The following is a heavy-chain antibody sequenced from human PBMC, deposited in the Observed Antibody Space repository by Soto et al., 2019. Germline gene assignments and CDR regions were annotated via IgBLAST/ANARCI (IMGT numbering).Heavy chain of an antibody. CDR2: IYLGDSNT. D-gene: IGHD2-2*02. CDR3: ARQEYCSSTSCYTVDS. V-gene: IGHV5-51*01. Sequence: PGESLKVSCKGSGYRFTSYWIGWVRQMPGHGLEWMGIIYLGDSNTGYSPSFTGQVTISADKSISTAYLQWSSLKASDTAIYYCARQEYCSSTSCYTVDSWGQGTLVTVTS. CDR1: GYRFTSYW. J-gene: IGHJ4*02.